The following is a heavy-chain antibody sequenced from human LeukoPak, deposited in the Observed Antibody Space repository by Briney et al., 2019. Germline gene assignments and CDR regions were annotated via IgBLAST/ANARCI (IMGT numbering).Heavy chain of an antibody. CDR2: ISGSGDST. CDR1: GFTFSSYT. Sequence: PGGSLRLSCAASGFTFSSYTMSWVRQAPGKGLEWVSAISGSGDSTYYADSVKGRFTISRDNSKNTLYLHMNSLRAEDTAVYYCAKDGFSVGIWGQGTMVTVSS. J-gene: IGHJ3*02. D-gene: IGHD3-10*01. V-gene: IGHV3-23*01. CDR3: AKDGFSVGI.